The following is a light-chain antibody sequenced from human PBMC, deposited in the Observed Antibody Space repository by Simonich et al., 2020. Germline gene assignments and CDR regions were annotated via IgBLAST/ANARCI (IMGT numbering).Light chain of an antibody. CDR3: SSYTSSSTRV. Sequence: QSALTQPASVSGSPGQSITISCTGTSSDVGSYNLVSWYQQHPGKAPKLMIYDVSNRPEGVSNRFSGSKSGNTASLTISGLQAEDEADYYCSSYTSSSTRVFGGGTKLTVL. CDR2: DVS. J-gene: IGLJ3*02. CDR1: SSDVGSYNL. V-gene: IGLV2-14*02.